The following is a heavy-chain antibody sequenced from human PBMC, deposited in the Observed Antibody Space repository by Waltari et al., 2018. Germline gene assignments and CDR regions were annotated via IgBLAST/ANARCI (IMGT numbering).Heavy chain of an antibody. CDR2: INHSGST. D-gene: IGHD3-16*01. CDR3: ARAGPLYSLGMDV. CDR1: GGSFSGYY. J-gene: IGHJ6*02. Sequence: QVQLQQWGAGLLKPSETLSLTCAVYGGSFSGYYWSWIRQPPGKGLEWIGEINHSGSTNYNPSLKSRVTISVDTSKNQFSLKLSSVTAADTAVYYCARAGPLYSLGMDVWGQGTTVTVSS. V-gene: IGHV4-34*01.